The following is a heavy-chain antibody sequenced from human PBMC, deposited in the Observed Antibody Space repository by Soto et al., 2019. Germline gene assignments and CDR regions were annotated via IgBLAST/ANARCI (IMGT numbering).Heavy chain of an antibody. CDR1: GGSISSGGYY. CDR2: IYYSGST. V-gene: IGHV4-31*03. D-gene: IGHD5-18*01. Sequence: QVQLQESGPGLVKPSQTLSLTCTVSGGSISSGGYYWNWIRQLPGKGLEWIGYIYYSGSTYYSPSLKSGVTISVDTSKNHFSLNVSAVTAADTAVYFCARGTGGYSFVTPRGLDFWGQGTLATVSS. J-gene: IGHJ4*02. CDR3: ARGTGGYSFVTPRGLDF.